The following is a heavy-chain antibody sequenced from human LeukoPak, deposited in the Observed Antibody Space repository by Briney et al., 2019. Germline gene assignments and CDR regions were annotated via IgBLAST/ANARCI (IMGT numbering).Heavy chain of an antibody. Sequence: GASVKVSCKASGYTFTSYYMHWVRQAPGQGLEWMGIINPSGGSTSYAQKFQGRVTMTRDTSTSTVYMELSSLRSEGTAVYYCARGTGSGSYYNITPSDWFDPWGQGTLVTVSS. CDR3: ARGTGSGSYYNITPSDWFDP. CDR2: INPSGGST. V-gene: IGHV1-46*01. D-gene: IGHD3-10*01. J-gene: IGHJ5*02. CDR1: GYTFTSYY.